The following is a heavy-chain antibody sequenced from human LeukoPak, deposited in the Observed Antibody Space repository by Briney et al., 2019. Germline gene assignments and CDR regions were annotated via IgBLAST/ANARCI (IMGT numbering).Heavy chain of an antibody. J-gene: IGHJ6*02. CDR2: INHSGST. CDR1: GGSFSGYY. D-gene: IGHD3-22*01. V-gene: IGHV4-34*01. Sequence: SETLSLTCAVYGGSFSGYYWSWIRQPPGKGLEWIGEINHSGSTNYNPSLKSRVTISVDTSKSQFSLKLSSVTAADTAVYYCARVVVIIRSDYYYYYGMDVWGQGTTVTVSS. CDR3: ARVVVIIRSDYYYYYGMDV.